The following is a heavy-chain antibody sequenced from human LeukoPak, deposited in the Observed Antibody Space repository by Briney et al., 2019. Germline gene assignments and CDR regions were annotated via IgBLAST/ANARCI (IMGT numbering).Heavy chain of an antibody. V-gene: IGHV3-21*01. D-gene: IGHD2-15*01. J-gene: IGHJ4*02. CDR3: ARDQRGGGSLFDY. CDR2: ISSSSSYI. CDR1: GFTFSSYS. Sequence: GGSLRLSCAASGFTFSSYSMNWVRQAPGKGLEWVSSISSSSSYIYYADSVKGRFTISRDNAKNSLYLQMNSLRAEDTAVYYCARDQRGGGSLFDYWGQGTLVTVSS.